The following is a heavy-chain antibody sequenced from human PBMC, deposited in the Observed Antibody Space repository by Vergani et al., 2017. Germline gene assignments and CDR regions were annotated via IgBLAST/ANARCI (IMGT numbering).Heavy chain of an antibody. Sequence: QVQLVQSGAEVKTPGSSVQVSCKASGGTFSSYAISWVRQAPGQGLEWMGRIIPILGIANYAQKFQGRVTITADNTTSTAYIELSSLRSEDTAVYYCARYSARGYSYYGDYYYDYGMDVWGQGTTVTVSS. CDR1: GGTFSSYA. CDR3: ARYSARGYSYYGDYYYDYGMDV. V-gene: IGHV1-69*04. J-gene: IGHJ6*02. CDR2: IIPILGIA. D-gene: IGHD5-18*01.